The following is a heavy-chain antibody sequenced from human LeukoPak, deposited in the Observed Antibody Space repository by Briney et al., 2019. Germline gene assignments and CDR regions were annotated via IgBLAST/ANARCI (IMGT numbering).Heavy chain of an antibody. CDR1: GFTFSDYY. CDR2: ISTSGNTI. CDR3: AREVAAAAKLDY. D-gene: IGHD6-13*01. J-gene: IGHJ4*02. Sequence: PGGSLRLSCAASGFTFSDYYMNWIRQAPGKGLEWISFISTSGNTIYYADSVKGRFTLSRDSAENSLYLQMNSLRADDTAMYYCAREVAAAAKLDYWGQGTLVTVSS. V-gene: IGHV3-11*01.